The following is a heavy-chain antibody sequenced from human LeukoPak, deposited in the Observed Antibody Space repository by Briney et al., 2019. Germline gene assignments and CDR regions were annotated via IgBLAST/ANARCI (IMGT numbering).Heavy chain of an antibody. J-gene: IGHJ6*03. CDR3: AREYVTMVRDVIIMNSYYYYMDV. D-gene: IGHD3-10*01. CDR1: GGSISSGSFY. V-gene: IGHV4-61*02. Sequence: SQTLSLNCTVSGGSISSGSFYWSWIRQPAGKGLEWIGRIYNSGHTRYNPSLKSRVTLSVDTSKNQFSLRLTSVTAADTAVYYCAREYVTMVRDVIIMNSYYYYMDVWGKGTTVTISS. CDR2: IYNSGHT.